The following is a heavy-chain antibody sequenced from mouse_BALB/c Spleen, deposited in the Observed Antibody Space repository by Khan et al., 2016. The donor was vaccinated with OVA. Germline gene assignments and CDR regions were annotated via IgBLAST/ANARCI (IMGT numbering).Heavy chain of an antibody. CDR3: ARVITRDY. Sequence: QVQLQQPGAELVKPGASVKLSCKASGYTFTSYWMHWAKQRPGQGLEWIGEINPSNGRTNYNEKFKSKATLTVDKSSSTAYMQLSSPTSEDSAVYYCARVITRDYWGQGTTLTVSS. V-gene: IGHV1S81*02. D-gene: IGHD6-1*01. CDR2: INPSNGRT. J-gene: IGHJ2*01. CDR1: GYTFTSYW.